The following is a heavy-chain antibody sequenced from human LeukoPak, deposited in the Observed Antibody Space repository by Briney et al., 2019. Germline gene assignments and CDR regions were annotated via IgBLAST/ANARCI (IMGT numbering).Heavy chain of an antibody. CDR1: GFTFSSYA. D-gene: IGHD3-22*01. V-gene: IGHV3-30-3*01. Sequence: GGSLRLSCAASGFTFSSYAMHWVRQAPGKGLEWVAVISYDGSNKYYADSVKGRFTISRDNSKNTLYLQMNSLSAEDTAVYYCARDLQGRQYYYDSSGYFGFVDYWGQGTLVTVSS. CDR2: ISYDGSNK. CDR3: ARDLQGRQYYYDSSGYFGFVDY. J-gene: IGHJ4*02.